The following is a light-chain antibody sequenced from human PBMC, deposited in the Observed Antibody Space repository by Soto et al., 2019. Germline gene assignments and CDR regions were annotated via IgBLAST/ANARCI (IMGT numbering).Light chain of an antibody. V-gene: IGKV4-1*01. J-gene: IGKJ4*01. CDR1: QSVLSSSNNQNH. CDR3: QQYYTTPLT. CDR2: WAS. Sequence: DIVMTQSPDSLAMSLGERATINCKSSQSVLSSSNNQNHLSWYQQKPGQPPRLLIYWASTRESGVPDRFSGGGSGTDFTLAISSLQAEDVAVYYCQQYYTTPLTFGGGTKVEI.